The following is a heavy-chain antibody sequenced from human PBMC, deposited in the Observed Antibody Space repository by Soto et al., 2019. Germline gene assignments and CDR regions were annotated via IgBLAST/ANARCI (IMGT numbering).Heavy chain of an antibody. Sequence: QVQLQESGPGRVKPSETLSLTCSASGGSITDYSWNWIRQSAGKGLEWIGRISATGKNQVNPSLQSGVTMSLDTSKNQFSLKLTSVTAADTAVYYCAWESGENWSYEAYWGQGTLVTVSS. D-gene: IGHD1-7*01. CDR1: GGSITDYS. J-gene: IGHJ4*02. CDR3: AWESGENWSYEAY. V-gene: IGHV4-4*07. CDR2: ISATGKN.